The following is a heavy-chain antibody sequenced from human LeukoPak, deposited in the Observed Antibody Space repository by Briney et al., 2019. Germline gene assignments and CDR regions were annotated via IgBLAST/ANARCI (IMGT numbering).Heavy chain of an antibody. Sequence: PSETLSLTCTVSGGSISSYYWSWIRQPPGKGLEWIGYIYYSGSTNYNPSLKSRVTISVDTSKNQFSLKLSSVTAADTAVYYRARNNYGSGIEDDYWGQGTLVTVSS. CDR1: GGSISSYY. D-gene: IGHD3-10*01. CDR3: ARNNYGSGIEDDY. J-gene: IGHJ4*02. CDR2: IYYSGST. V-gene: IGHV4-59*01.